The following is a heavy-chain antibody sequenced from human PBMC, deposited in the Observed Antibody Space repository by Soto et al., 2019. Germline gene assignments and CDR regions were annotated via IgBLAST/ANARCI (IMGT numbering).Heavy chain of an antibody. CDR2: ISGSGGST. J-gene: IGHJ4*02. CDR3: AKAKKLWFGEFY. V-gene: IGHV3-23*01. Sequence: GGSLRLSCAASGFTFSSYAMSWVRQAPGKGLEWVSAISGSGGSTYYADSVKGRFTISRDNSKNTLYLQMYSLRAEDTAVYYCAKAKKLWFGEFYWGQGTLVTVSS. D-gene: IGHD3-10*01. CDR1: GFTFSSYA.